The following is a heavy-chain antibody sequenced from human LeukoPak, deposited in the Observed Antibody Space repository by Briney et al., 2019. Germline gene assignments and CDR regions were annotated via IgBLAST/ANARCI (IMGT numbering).Heavy chain of an antibody. Sequence: QAGGSLRLSCAASGFTFSSYSMNWVRQAPGKGLEWVSYISSSSSTIYYADSVKGRFTISRDNAKNSLYLQMNSLRAEDTALYYCAKDIEFRHCTGPSCQEKYYFDYWGQGTLVTVSS. CDR1: GFTFSSYS. D-gene: IGHD2-2*01. J-gene: IGHJ4*02. V-gene: IGHV3-48*01. CDR3: AKDIEFRHCTGPSCQEKYYFDY. CDR2: ISSSSSTI.